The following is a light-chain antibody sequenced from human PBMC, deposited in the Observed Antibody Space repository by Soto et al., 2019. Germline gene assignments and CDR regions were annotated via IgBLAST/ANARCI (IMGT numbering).Light chain of an antibody. J-gene: IGKJ1*01. V-gene: IGKV1-5*03. Sequence: DIQMTQSPSTLSASVGDRVIITCRASQSISDYLAWYQQKPGKAPKLLIYKASTLESGIPSRFSGSGSGTEFTLTISSLQPDDFASYYCQQYNTYWTFGQGTKVDIK. CDR2: KAS. CDR3: QQYNTYWT. CDR1: QSISDY.